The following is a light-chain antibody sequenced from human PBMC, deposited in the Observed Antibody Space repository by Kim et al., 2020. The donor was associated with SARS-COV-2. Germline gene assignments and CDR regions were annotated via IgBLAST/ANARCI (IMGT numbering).Light chain of an antibody. CDR3: QQYNNWPPIT. CDR2: GAS. CDR1: QSVSSN. J-gene: IGKJ5*01. Sequence: EIVMTQSPATLSVSPGERATLSCRASQSVSSNLAWYQQKPGQAPRLLIYGASTRITGIPARFSGSGSGTEFTLTISSLQSEDFALYYCQQYNNWPPITFGQGTRVEIK. V-gene: IGKV3-15*01.